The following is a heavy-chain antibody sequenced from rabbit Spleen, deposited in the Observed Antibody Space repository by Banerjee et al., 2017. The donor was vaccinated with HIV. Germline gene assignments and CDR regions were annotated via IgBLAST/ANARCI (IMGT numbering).Heavy chain of an antibody. CDR1: GFSFSSSDY. J-gene: IGHJ4*01. D-gene: IGHD1-1*01. Sequence: QSLEESGGGLVQPEGSLALTCKASGFSFSSSDYICWVRQAPGKGLEWISCIAGSSSGFTYSATWAKGRFTISKTSSTTVTLQMTSLTAADTATCFCARDLVGVIGWNFSLWGQGTLVTVS. CDR2: IAGSSSGFT. V-gene: IGHV1S40*01. CDR3: ARDLVGVIGWNFSL.